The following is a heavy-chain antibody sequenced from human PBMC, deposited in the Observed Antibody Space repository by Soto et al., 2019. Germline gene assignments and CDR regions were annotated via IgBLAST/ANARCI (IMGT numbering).Heavy chain of an antibody. Sequence: QVQLQQWGAGPLKPSETLSLTCAVYGGSCSGYYWIWIRQPPGKGLEWIGEITHSGSTNYNPSLKSRVTISVDTSKTQFSLKLTSVTAADTAVYYCARAGFGQGFYSMDVWGKGTTVTVSS. D-gene: IGHD3-16*01. J-gene: IGHJ6*03. V-gene: IGHV4-34*01. CDR1: GGSCSGYY. CDR2: ITHSGST. CDR3: ARAGFGQGFYSMDV.